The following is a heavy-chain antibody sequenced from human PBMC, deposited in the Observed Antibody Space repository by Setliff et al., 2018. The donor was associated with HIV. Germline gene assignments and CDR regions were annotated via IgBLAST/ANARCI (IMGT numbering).Heavy chain of an antibody. CDR1: GYSISSGYY. CDR2: IYHSGST. CDR3: ARSPLYSGYERYYFDY. Sequence: SETLSLTCAVSGYSISSGYYWGWIRQPPGKGLEWIRNIYHSGSTYYNPSLKSRVTISVDTSKNRFSLKLSSVTAADTAVYYCARSPLYSGYERYYFDYWGQGTLVTVSS. D-gene: IGHD5-12*01. V-gene: IGHV4-38-2*01. J-gene: IGHJ4*02.